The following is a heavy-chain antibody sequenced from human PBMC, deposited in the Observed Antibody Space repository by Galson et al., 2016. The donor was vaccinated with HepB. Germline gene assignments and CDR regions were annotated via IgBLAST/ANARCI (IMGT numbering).Heavy chain of an antibody. Sequence: PALVKPTQTLTLACTFSGFSLLTNGVGVGWIRQTPGQALEWLALIYWDDDQRYSPSLRSRLTITKDIRKNQVVLTMTDIDPVDAGTFYCARLNWRGRDRRCNLFLFDYWGQGIRVTVSS. CDR2: IYWDDDQ. CDR1: GFSLLTNGVG. CDR3: ARLNWRGRDRRCNLFLFDY. J-gene: IGHJ4*02. V-gene: IGHV2-5*02. D-gene: IGHD1-20*01.